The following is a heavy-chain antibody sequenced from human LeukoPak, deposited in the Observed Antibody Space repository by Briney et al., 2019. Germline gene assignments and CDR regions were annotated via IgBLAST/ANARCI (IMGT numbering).Heavy chain of an antibody. J-gene: IGHJ4*02. Sequence: GGSLRLSCSASEFTFSDYTMHWVRQAPGKGLQYVSAISSNGGSTYYADSLKARFTISRDNSKNTLYLEMSSLRVDDTAVYYCVRVIYDSSAYYYGYWGQGTLVTVSS. CDR1: EFTFSDYT. CDR3: VRVIYDSSAYYYGY. D-gene: IGHD3-22*01. CDR2: ISSNGGST. V-gene: IGHV3-64D*09.